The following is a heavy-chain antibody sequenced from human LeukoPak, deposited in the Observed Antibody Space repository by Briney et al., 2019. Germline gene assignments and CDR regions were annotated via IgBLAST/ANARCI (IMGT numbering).Heavy chain of an antibody. J-gene: IGHJ4*02. Sequence: GGSLRLSCAASGFTFRRYAMAWVRQAPGKGLERVSSISGSGGTTYYADSVEGRFTFSRDNSKNTLYLQMNSLRAEDTALYYCAKQRSNYDFLEDFDSWGQGTLVTVSS. D-gene: IGHD3-3*01. V-gene: IGHV3-23*01. CDR2: ISGSGGTT. CDR1: GFTFRRYA. CDR3: AKQRSNYDFLEDFDS.